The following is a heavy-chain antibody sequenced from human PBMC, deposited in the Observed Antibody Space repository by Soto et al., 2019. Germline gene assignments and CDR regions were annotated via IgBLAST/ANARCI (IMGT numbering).Heavy chain of an antibody. CDR1: GGSISSYY. J-gene: IGHJ4*02. CDR2: IYYSGST. V-gene: IGHV4-59*01. Sequence: LSLTCTVSGGSISSYYWSWIRQPPGKGLEWIGYIYYSGSTNYNPSLKSRVTISVDTSKNQFSLKLSSVTAADTAVYYCARAPGHYFDYWGQGXLVTVSS. CDR3: ARAPGHYFDY.